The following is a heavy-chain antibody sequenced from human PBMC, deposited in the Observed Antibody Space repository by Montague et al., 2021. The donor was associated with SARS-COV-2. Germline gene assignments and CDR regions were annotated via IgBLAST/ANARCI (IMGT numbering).Heavy chain of an antibody. D-gene: IGHD3-3*01. J-gene: IGHJ4*02. CDR3: AGAPPYYGFDS. V-gene: IGHV4-59*01. CDR1: GDSISHCY. CDR2: FSNNGDT. Sequence: SETLSLTCTVSGDSISHCYWGWIRRPPGRGLEWIAHFSNNGDTRYSPSLKSRLTISTDTSKNQLSLMMASVTAADTAVYFCAGAPPYYGFDSGGQGTLVTVPS.